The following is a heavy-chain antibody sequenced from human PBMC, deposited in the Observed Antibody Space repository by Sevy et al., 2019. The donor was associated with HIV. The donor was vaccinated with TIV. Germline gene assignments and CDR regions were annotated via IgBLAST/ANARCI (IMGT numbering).Heavy chain of an antibody. Sequence: SETLSLTCAVYGGSFSGYYWSWIRQPPGKGLEWIGEINHSGSTKYNPSLKSRVTISVDTSKNQFSLKLSSVTAADTAVYYCARGGVDVEVVAATHRIPLPFDYWGQGTLVTVSS. CDR1: GGSFSGYY. D-gene: IGHD2-15*01. CDR3: ARGGVDVEVVAATHRIPLPFDY. CDR2: INHSGST. V-gene: IGHV4-34*01. J-gene: IGHJ4*02.